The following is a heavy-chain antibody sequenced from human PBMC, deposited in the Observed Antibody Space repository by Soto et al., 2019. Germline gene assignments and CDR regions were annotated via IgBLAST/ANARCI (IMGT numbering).Heavy chain of an antibody. J-gene: IGHJ6*02. CDR3: ATVIAVGDRSYYYYGMDV. CDR2: ISGSGGST. D-gene: IGHD6-19*01. V-gene: IGHV3-23*01. CDR1: GFTFSSYA. Sequence: GGSLRLSCAASGFTFSSYAMSWVRQAPGKGLEWVSAISGSGGSTYYADSVKGRFTISRDNSKNTLYLQMNSLRAEDTAVYYCATVIAVGDRSYYYYGMDVWGQGTTVTVSS.